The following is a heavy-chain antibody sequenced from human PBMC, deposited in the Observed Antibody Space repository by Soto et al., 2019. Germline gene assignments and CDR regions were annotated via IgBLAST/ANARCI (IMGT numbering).Heavy chain of an antibody. D-gene: IGHD3-22*01. CDR1: GYSFTIYW. CDR3: ARSGPNDSGYYYGYAFDI. J-gene: IGHJ3*02. V-gene: IGHV5-51*01. CDR2: IYPGDSDT. Sequence: PGESLKISCKGSGYSFTIYWIGWVRQMPGKGLEWMGIIYPGDSDTRYSPSFQGQVTISADKSISTAYLQWSSLKASDTAMYYCARSGPNDSGYYYGYAFDIWGQGTMVTVSS.